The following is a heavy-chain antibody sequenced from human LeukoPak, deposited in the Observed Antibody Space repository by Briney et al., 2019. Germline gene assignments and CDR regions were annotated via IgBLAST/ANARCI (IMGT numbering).Heavy chain of an antibody. CDR3: ARDKPKGFKGGFDC. J-gene: IGHJ4*02. D-gene: IGHD3-16*01. V-gene: IGHV3-21*01. CDR1: GFTFSSYS. Sequence: GGSLRLSCAASGFTFSSYSMNWVRQAPGKGLEWVSSISSSSSYIYYADSVKGRFTISRDNAKNSLYLQMNSLRAEDTAVYYCARDKPKGFKGGFDCWGQGTLVTVSS. CDR2: ISSSSSYI.